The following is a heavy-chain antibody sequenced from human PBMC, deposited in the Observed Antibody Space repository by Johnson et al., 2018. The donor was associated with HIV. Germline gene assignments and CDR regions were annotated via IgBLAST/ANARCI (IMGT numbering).Heavy chain of an antibody. Sequence: QEKLVESGGGVVQPGGSLRLSCAASGFTFSSYGMHWVRRTPGKGLAWVAFIRYDGSDKSYADSVKGRFTISRDNSKNTLHLQMNSLRAEDTAVYYCAKDGATRAFDIWGQGTMVTVSS. CDR1: GFTFSSYG. J-gene: IGHJ3*02. CDR2: IRYDGSDK. D-gene: IGHD1-26*01. V-gene: IGHV3-30*02. CDR3: AKDGATRAFDI.